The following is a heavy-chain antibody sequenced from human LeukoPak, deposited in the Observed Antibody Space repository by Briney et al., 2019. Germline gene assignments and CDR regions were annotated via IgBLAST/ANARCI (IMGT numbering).Heavy chain of an antibody. CDR3: AKDGQGFGELFT. CDR1: GFTFSSYG. V-gene: IGHV3-30*18. Sequence: PGRSLRLSCAASGFTFSSYGMHWVRQAPGKGLEWVAVISYDGSNKYYADSVKGRFTISRDNSKNTLYLQMNSLRAEDTAVYYCAKDGQGFGELFTWGQGTLVTVSS. CDR2: ISYDGSNK. J-gene: IGHJ5*02. D-gene: IGHD3-10*01.